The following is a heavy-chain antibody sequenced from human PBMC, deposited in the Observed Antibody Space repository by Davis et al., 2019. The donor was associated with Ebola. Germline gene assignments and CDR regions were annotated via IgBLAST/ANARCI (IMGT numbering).Heavy chain of an antibody. V-gene: IGHV1-18*04. J-gene: IGHJ6*03. D-gene: IGHD6-25*01. CDR2: ITVYNGKT. CDR3: AREIRRRGYNNYYMDV. Sequence: ASVKVSCKASGYTFTRHAITWVRQAPGQGLEWMGWITVYNGKTNYAQKLQGRVTMTTDISTNTAYMELRSLRSDDTAVYYCAREIRRRGYNNYYMDVWGKGTTVTVSS. CDR1: GYTFTRHA.